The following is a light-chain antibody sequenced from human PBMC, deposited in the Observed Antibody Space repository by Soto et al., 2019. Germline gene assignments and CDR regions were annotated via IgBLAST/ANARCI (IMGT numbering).Light chain of an antibody. CDR3: QQYDNHRT. Sequence: DLQMTQSPSSLSASVGDRVTITCQANQDISNYLNWYQQKPGKAPKLLIYDASNLEIGVPSRFSGSGSGTDFTFTISSLQPEDIATYYCQQYDNHRTFGQGTKVEIK. V-gene: IGKV1-33*01. J-gene: IGKJ1*01. CDR2: DAS. CDR1: QDISNY.